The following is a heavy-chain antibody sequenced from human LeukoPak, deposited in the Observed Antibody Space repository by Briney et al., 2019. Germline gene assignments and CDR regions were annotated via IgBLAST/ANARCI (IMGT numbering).Heavy chain of an antibody. CDR2: ISYDGSNK. V-gene: IGHV3-30*04. Sequence: GGSLRLSCAASGSTFSSYAMHWVRQAPGKGLEWVAVISYDGSNKYYADSVKGRFTISRDNSKNTLYLQVNSLRAEDTAVYYCARDTPYYDFWSGYYPIRPYYYYYGMDVWGQGTTVTVSS. J-gene: IGHJ6*02. D-gene: IGHD3-3*01. CDR1: GSTFSSYA. CDR3: ARDTPYYDFWSGYYPIRPYYYYYGMDV.